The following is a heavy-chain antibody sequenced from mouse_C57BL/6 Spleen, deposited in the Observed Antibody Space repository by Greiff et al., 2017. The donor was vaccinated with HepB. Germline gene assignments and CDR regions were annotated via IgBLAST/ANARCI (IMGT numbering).Heavy chain of an antibody. V-gene: IGHV5-4*01. Sequence: EVQLVESGGGLVKPGGSLKLSCAASGFTFSSYAMSWVRQTPEKRLEWVATISDGGSYTYYPDNVKGRFTISRDNAKNNLYLQMSHLKSEDTAMYYCAGDHLYGSSPFDYWGQGTTLTVSS. CDR3: AGDHLYGSSPFDY. CDR2: ISDGGSYT. D-gene: IGHD1-1*01. J-gene: IGHJ2*01. CDR1: GFTFSSYA.